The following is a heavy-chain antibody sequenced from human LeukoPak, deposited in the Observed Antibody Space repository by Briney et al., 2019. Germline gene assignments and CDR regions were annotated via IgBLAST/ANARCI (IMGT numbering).Heavy chain of an antibody. CDR3: ARADTVRLGELSHFDY. V-gene: IGHV1-2*02. CDR1: GYSFTGHY. D-gene: IGHD3-16*02. Sequence: ASVKVSCKTSGYSFTGHYMHWVRQAPGQGLEWMGLINPNSGETNYAKKFQGRVTMTRDTSISTAYMELRTLRSDDTAVYYCARADTVRLGELSHFDYWGQGTLVTVSS. J-gene: IGHJ4*02. CDR2: INPNSGET.